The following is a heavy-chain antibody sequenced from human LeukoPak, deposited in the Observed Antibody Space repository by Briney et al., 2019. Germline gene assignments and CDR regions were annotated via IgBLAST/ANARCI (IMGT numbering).Heavy chain of an antibody. CDR2: VDPEDGET. CDR1: GYTFTDYY. J-gene: IGHJ3*02. D-gene: IGHD6-6*01. V-gene: IGHV1-69-2*01. Sequence: ASVKISCKVSGYTFTDYYMHLVQQAPGKGLEWMGLVDPEDGETIYAEKFQGRVTITADTSTDTAYMELSSLRSEDTAVYYCATPPSNADAFDIWGQGTMVTVSS. CDR3: ATPPSNADAFDI.